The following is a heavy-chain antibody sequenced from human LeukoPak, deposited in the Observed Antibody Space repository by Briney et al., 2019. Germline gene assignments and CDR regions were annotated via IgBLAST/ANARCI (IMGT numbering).Heavy chain of an antibody. V-gene: IGHV1-18*01. CDR3: AREGGYYDSSGHYVNWFDP. D-gene: IGHD3-22*01. J-gene: IGHJ5*02. Sequence: ASVKVSCKASGYTFTSYGISWVRQAPGQGLEWMGWISAYNGNTNYAQKLQGRVTMTTDTSTSTAYMELRSLRSDDTAVYYCAREGGYYDSSGHYVNWFDPWGQGTLVTVSS. CDR1: GYTFTSYG. CDR2: ISAYNGNT.